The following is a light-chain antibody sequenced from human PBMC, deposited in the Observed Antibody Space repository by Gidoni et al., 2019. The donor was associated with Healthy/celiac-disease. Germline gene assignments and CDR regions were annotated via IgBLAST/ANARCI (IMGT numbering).Light chain of an antibody. CDR2: AAS. V-gene: IGKV1-39*01. J-gene: IGKJ3*01. Sequence: DIQMTHSPSSLSASVGDRVTITCRASQSISSYLNWYQQKPGKAPKLLIYAASSLQSGVPSRFSGSGSGTDFTLTISSLQPEDFETYYCQQSYSTPFTFGPGTKVDIK. CDR1: QSISSY. CDR3: QQSYSTPFT.